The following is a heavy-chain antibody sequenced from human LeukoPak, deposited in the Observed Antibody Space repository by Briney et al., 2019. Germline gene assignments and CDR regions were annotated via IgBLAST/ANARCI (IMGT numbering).Heavy chain of an antibody. J-gene: IGHJ5*02. CDR3: AKEEGLDTGYDHNWFDP. CDR1: GYTFTSYG. CDR2: IDPKSAVT. D-gene: IGHD5-12*01. Sequence: ASVKVSCKASGYTFTSYGISWVRQAPGEGLEWMGWIDPKSAVTKYAQTFQGRVTMTRDTSISTAYMELSRLRSDDTAVYYCAKEEGLDTGYDHNWFDPWGQGTLVTVSS. V-gene: IGHV1-2*02.